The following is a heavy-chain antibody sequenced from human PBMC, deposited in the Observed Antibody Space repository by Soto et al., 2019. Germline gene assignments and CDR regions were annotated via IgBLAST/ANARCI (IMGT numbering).Heavy chain of an antibody. V-gene: IGHV3-74*01. CDR1: GFTFSTSW. Sequence: EVQLVESGGGLVQPGGSLRLSCAASGFTFSTSWMHWVRQAPGKGLVWVSRINSDESSTSYADSVKGRFTISRDNAKNTLYLQMNSLRAEDTAVYYCASMTRDGYNLKYFQYWGQGTLVTVSS. CDR3: ASMTRDGYNLKYFQY. J-gene: IGHJ1*01. CDR2: INSDESST. D-gene: IGHD5-12*01.